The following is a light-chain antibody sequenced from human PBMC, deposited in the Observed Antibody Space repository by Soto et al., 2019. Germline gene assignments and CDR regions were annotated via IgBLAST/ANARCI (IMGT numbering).Light chain of an antibody. V-gene: IGLV2-11*01. CDR2: DVT. CDR1: SSDVGGYNY. Sequence: QSVLTQRRSVSGSPGQSVTISCTGTSSDVGGYNYVSWYQQHPGKAPKLMIYDVTKRASGVPDRFSGSKSGNTASLTISGLQAEDEADYYCCSYAGTYTYVFGSGTKVTVL. J-gene: IGLJ1*01. CDR3: CSYAGTYTYV.